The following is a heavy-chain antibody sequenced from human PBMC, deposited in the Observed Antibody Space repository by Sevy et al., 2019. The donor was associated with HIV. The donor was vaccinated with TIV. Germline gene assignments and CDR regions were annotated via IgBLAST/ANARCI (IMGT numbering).Heavy chain of an antibody. D-gene: IGHD2-15*01. V-gene: IGHV3-30*04. CDR2: ISYDGSNK. J-gene: IGHJ4*02. CDR1: GFTFSSYA. CDR3: AGDQGAVVIVAATLFEY. Sequence: GGSLRLSCAASGFTFSSYAMHWVRQAPGKGLEWVAVISYDGSNKYYADSVKGRFTISRENSKNNLYLEMNGLRTGDTAVYYCAGDQGAVVIVAATLFEYWGQGTLVTVSS.